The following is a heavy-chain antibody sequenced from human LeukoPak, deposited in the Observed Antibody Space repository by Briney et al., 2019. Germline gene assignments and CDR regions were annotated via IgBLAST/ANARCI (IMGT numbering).Heavy chain of an antibody. CDR2: ISYDGSNK. D-gene: IGHD3-10*01. Sequence: PGGSLRLSCAAAGFTFSSYGMHWVRQAPGKGLEWVAVISYDGSNKYYADSVKGRFTISRDNSKNTLYQKINSLRAEDKAVEHCAKDFGLYYGSGSYPHGAFDIWGQGTMVTVSS. V-gene: IGHV3-30*18. J-gene: IGHJ3*02. CDR3: AKDFGLYYGSGSYPHGAFDI. CDR1: GFTFSSYG.